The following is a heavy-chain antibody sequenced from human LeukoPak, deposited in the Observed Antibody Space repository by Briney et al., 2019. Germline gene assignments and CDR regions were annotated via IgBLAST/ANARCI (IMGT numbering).Heavy chain of an antibody. CDR2: ISPSGGST. CDR1: GYTFTSNY. V-gene: IGHV1-46*01. D-gene: IGHD5-24*01. CDR3: ARDNSVRDEAWWFNP. Sequence: ASVKVSCKAFGYTFTSNYMLWVRQAPGQRPEGMGVISPSGGSTTYAQKFQGRVTLTRDMSTSTDYLELSSLRSEDTAVYYCARDNSVRDEAWWFNPWGQGTLVTVSS. J-gene: IGHJ5*02.